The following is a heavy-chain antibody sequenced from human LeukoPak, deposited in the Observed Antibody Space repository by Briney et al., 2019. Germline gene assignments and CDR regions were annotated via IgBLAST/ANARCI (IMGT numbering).Heavy chain of an antibody. CDR3: AREEYQLQTIDY. Sequence: GGSLRLSCAASGFTFSSYGMHWVRQAPGKGLEWVGFIRYDGSNKYYADSVKGRFTISRDNSKNTLYLQMNSLRAEDTALYFCAREEYQLQTIDYWGQGTLVTVSS. J-gene: IGHJ4*02. D-gene: IGHD2-2*01. CDR2: IRYDGSNK. CDR1: GFTFSSYG. V-gene: IGHV3-30*02.